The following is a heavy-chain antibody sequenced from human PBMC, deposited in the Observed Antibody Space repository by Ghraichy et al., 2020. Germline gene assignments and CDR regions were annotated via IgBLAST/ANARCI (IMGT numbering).Heavy chain of an antibody. CDR2: IHSSGST. D-gene: IGHD1-7*01. J-gene: IGHJ5*02. Sequence: ETLSLTCTVSGGSITNYCWTWIRQSAGKGLEWIGRIHSSGSTRYNPSLESRVTMSVDTSKNQFSLKLTSVTAADTAIYYCARGLDSCVDWNFFDHWGQGTLVTVSS. CDR3: ARGLDSCVDWNFFDH. CDR1: GGSITNYC. V-gene: IGHV4-4*07.